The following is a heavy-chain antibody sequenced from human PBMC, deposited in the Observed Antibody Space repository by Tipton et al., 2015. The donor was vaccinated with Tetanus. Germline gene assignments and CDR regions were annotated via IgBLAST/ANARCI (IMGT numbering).Heavy chain of an antibody. CDR2: IYYSGST. CDR3: ARDQAVGGIQLWFRVRLEVYFDY. J-gene: IGHJ4*02. D-gene: IGHD5-18*01. CDR1: GGSISSGDYY. Sequence: TLSLTCTVSGGSISSGDYYWSWIRQPPGKGLEWIGYIYYSGSTYYNPSLKSRVTISVDTSKNQFSLKLSSVTAADTAVYYCARDQAVGGIQLWFRVRLEVYFDYWGQGALVTVAS. V-gene: IGHV4-30-4*01.